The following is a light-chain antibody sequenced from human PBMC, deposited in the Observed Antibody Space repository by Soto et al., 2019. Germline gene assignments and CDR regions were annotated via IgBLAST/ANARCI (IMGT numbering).Light chain of an antibody. CDR1: HSNIASNT. CDR3: SAWDDSLNVLL. V-gene: IGLV1-44*01. CDR2: GND. J-gene: IGLJ2*01. Sequence: QSALTQPPSASETPGQRVTISCSGSHSNIASNTVSWYQQFPGVAPKLLIYGNDHRPSGVPDRFSASKSGTSASLAISGLQSEDEADYYCSAWDDSLNVLLFGGGTQLTVL.